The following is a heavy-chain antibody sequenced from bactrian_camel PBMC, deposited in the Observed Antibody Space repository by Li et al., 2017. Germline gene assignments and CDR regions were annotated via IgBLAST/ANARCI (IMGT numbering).Heavy chain of an antibody. V-gene: IGHV3-3*01. J-gene: IGHJ4*01. CDR3: ATDAFYGGSWTYHN. CDR1: GRTDRQYC. Sequence: HVQLVESGGGSVQAGGSLKLSCAASGRTDRQYCMAWFRQGPGKDREGVANLNDDGSRTYYADSVRGRFTISRDNAKNIVYLQMNSLKTEDTGVYYCATDAFYGGSWTYHNWGQGTQVTVS. CDR2: LNDDGSRT. D-gene: IGHD6*01.